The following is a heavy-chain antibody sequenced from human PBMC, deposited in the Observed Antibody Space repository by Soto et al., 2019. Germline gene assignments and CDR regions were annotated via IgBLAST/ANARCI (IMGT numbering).Heavy chain of an antibody. CDR3: ARGGDSSYYDSSGYPAAFDI. CDR1: GFTFSSYW. CDR2: INRYGSST. J-gene: IGHJ3*02. D-gene: IGHD3-22*01. V-gene: IGHV3-74*01. Sequence: EVQLVESGGGLVQPGGSQRLSCEGSGFTFSSYWMHWVRQAPEKGLVWVSRINRYGSSTSYADSVKGRFTISRDNAKNTVYLQMNSLRAEDTAVYYCARGGDSSYYDSSGYPAAFDIWGQGTMVTVSS.